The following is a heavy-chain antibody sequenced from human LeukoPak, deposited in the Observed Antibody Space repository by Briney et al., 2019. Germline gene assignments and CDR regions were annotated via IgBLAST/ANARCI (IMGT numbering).Heavy chain of an antibody. CDR1: GFNFIDYT. CDR2: ISGSGGST. J-gene: IGHJ4*02. V-gene: IGHV3-23*01. CDR3: ANLLTGDLTELGNYFDY. Sequence: GGSLRLSCAASGFNFIDYTMNWVRQAPGKGLEWVSAISGSGGSTYYADSVKGRFTISRDNSKNTLYLQMNSLRAEDTAVYYCANLLTGDLTELGNYFDYWGQGTLVTVSS. D-gene: IGHD7-27*01.